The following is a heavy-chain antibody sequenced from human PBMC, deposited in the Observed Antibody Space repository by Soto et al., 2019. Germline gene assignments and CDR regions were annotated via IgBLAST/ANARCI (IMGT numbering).Heavy chain of an antibody. Sequence: QVQLVQSGAEVKKPGSSVKVSCKASGGTFSNYAINWVRQAPGQGLEWMGGSIPMFGTANYAQKFQGRVKITADESTSTTYMELSSLRFEDTAVYYCARGRGLGAAYRGFDPWGQGTLVTVSS. D-gene: IGHD4-4*01. CDR1: GGTFSNYA. CDR3: ARGRGLGAAYRGFDP. J-gene: IGHJ5*02. CDR2: SIPMFGTA. V-gene: IGHV1-69*01.